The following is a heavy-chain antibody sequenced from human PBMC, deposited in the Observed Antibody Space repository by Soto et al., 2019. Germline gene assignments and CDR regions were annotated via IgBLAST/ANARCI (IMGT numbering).Heavy chain of an antibody. Sequence: QVQLVQSGAEVKKPGASVKVSCKASGYTFTSYDINWVRQATGQGLEWMGWMNPNSGNTGNAQKFQGRVIMTRNTSIRTAYMELRSLRSEDTAVYYCASLPWANSYNFAMDVWGQGTTVTVSS. CDR2: MNPNSGNT. CDR1: GYTFTSYD. V-gene: IGHV1-8*01. CDR3: ASLPWANSYNFAMDV. D-gene: IGHD7-27*01. J-gene: IGHJ6*02.